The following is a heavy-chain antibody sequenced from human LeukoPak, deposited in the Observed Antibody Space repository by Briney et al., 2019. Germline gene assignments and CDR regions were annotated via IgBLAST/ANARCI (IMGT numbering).Heavy chain of an antibody. J-gene: IGHJ4*02. V-gene: IGHV1-69*04. CDR1: GGTFSSYA. CDR3: AREKRDYYYDSSGYNDY. CDR2: IIPILGIA. Sequence: SVKVSCKASGGTFSSYAISWVRQAPGQGLEWMGRIIPILGIANYAQKFQGRVTITADKSTSTAYMELSSLRSEDTAVYYCAREKRDYYYDSSGYNDYWGQGTLVTVSS. D-gene: IGHD3-22*01.